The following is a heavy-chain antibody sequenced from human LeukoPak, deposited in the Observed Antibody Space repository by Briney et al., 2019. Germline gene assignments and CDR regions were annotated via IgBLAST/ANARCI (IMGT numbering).Heavy chain of an antibody. D-gene: IGHD3-22*01. CDR3: ARQVNPAYYYDSSGYYPEYFQH. CDR2: IYYSGST. CDR1: GGSIRSSSYY. Sequence: PSETLSLTCAVSGGSIRSSSYYWGWIRQPPGKGLEWIGSIYYSGSTYYNPSLKSRVTISVDTSKNQFSLKLSSVTAADTAVYYCARQVNPAYYYDSSGYYPEYFQHWGQGTLVTVSS. J-gene: IGHJ1*01. V-gene: IGHV4-39*01.